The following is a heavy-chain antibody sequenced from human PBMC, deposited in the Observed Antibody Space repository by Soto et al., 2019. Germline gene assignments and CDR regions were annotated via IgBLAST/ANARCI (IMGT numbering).Heavy chain of an antibody. CDR1: GGDVTTSRSY. J-gene: IGHJ4*02. D-gene: IGHD4-4*01. CDR2: VYYRWRS. V-gene: IGHV4-39*01. Sequence: ETLCPTCTVAGGDVTTSRSYWGWLRQCPGKGLELIGSVYYRWRSYSKSSVKSRVTISVDTSKNQFSLNLNSVTASDTAVYFCVSKRTTVITQAYFDYWGQGPMVTLS. CDR3: VSKRTTVITQAYFDY.